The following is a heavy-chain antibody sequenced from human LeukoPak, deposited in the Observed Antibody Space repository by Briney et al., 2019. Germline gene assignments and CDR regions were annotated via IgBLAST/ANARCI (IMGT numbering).Heavy chain of an antibody. CDR1: GGSIDSSDSF. Sequence: SETLSLTCNVSGGSIDSSDSFWGWIRQSPGKGLEWMGHIENRGTPHYSPTLKSRLTISIDTSKNQFSLHLRSVTAADTAVYYCARDPDCSSTSCYHFDYWGQGTLVTVSS. CDR2: IENRGTP. D-gene: IGHD2-2*01. J-gene: IGHJ4*02. CDR3: ARDPDCSSTSCYHFDY. V-gene: IGHV4-30-4*08.